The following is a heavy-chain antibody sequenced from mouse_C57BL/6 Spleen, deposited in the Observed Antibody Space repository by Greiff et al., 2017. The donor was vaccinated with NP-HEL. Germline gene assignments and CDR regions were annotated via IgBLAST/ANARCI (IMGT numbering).Heavy chain of an antibody. CDR1: GYTFTDYE. CDR3: TRWDYDGGAWFAY. J-gene: IGHJ3*01. Sequence: QVQLKQSGAELVRPGASVTLSCKASGYTFTDYEMHWVKQTPVHGLEWIGAIDPETGGTAYNQKFKGKAILTADKSSSTAYMELRSLTSEDSAVYYCTRWDYDGGAWFAYWGQGTLVTVSA. CDR2: IDPETGGT. D-gene: IGHD2-4*01. V-gene: IGHV1-15*01.